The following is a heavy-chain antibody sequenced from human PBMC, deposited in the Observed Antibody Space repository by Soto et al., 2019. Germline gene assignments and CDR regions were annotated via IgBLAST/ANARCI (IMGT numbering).Heavy chain of an antibody. Sequence: GASVKVSCKASGYTFTSYGISWVRQAPGQGLEWMGWISAYNGNTNYAQKLQGRVTMTTDTSTSTAYMELRSLRSDDTAVYYCARNVATVTTSPFDYWGQGTLVTVSS. CDR3: ARNVATVTTSPFDY. V-gene: IGHV1-18*01. J-gene: IGHJ4*02. D-gene: IGHD4-17*01. CDR1: GYTFTSYG. CDR2: ISAYNGNT.